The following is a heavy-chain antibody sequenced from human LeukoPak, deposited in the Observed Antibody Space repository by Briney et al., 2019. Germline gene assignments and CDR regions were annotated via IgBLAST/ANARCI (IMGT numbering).Heavy chain of an antibody. V-gene: IGHV3-72*01. J-gene: IGHJ4*02. CDR1: GFSFSDLY. CDR2: TRNKPNSYTT. D-gene: IGHD3-22*01. Sequence: PGGSLRLSCAASGFSFSDLYMDWVRQAPGKGLEWVGRTRNKPNSYTTEYAASVKGRFTISRDDSKNSLYLQMNSLKIEDTAVYYCVGDFYESSGSTYYFDYWGQGTLVTVSS. CDR3: VGDFYESSGSTYYFDY.